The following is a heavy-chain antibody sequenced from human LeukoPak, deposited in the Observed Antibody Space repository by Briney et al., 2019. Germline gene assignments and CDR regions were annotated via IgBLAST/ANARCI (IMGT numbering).Heavy chain of an antibody. J-gene: IGHJ4*01. V-gene: IGHV3-33*01. CDR3: ARGFLDFDY. Sequence: GKSQRLSCVASGFTFSRFNMHWVRQAPGKGLEWVALIWYDGTDTYYADSVKGRFTISRDDSKNTVYLQMNSLRAEDTALHYCARGFLDFDYWGHGTLVTVSS. D-gene: IGHD3-3*01. CDR2: IWYDGTDT. CDR1: GFTFSRFN.